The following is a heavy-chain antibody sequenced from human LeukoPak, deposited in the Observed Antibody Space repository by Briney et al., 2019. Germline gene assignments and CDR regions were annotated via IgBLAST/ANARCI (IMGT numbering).Heavy chain of an antibody. CDR2: IIPIFGTA. V-gene: IGHV1-69*05. Sequence: SVKVSCKASGGTFSSYAISWVRQAPGQGLEWMGGIIPIFGTANYAQKFQGRVTITTDESTSTAYMELSSLRSEDTAVYYCARETAYDSSGYPGVYWGQGTLVTVSS. CDR1: GGTFSSYA. J-gene: IGHJ4*02. D-gene: IGHD3-22*01. CDR3: ARETAYDSSGYPGVY.